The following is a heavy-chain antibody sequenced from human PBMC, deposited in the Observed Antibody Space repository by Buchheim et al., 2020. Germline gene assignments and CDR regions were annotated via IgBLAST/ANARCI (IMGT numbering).Heavy chain of an antibody. CDR2: IWNDGSNK. V-gene: IGHV3-33*03. Sequence: QVQLVESGGGVVQPGRSLRLSCAASGFTFTSYGMHWVRQAPGKGLEWVAVIWNDGSNKYYADSVKGRLTISRDNAKNSLYLQMNSLRAEDTAVYYCALQQLVTYWGQGTL. D-gene: IGHD6-13*01. J-gene: IGHJ4*02. CDR1: GFTFTSYG. CDR3: ALQQLVTY.